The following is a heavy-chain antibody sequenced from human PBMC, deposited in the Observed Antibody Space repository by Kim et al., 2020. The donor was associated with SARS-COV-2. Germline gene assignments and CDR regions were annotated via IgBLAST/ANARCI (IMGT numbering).Heavy chain of an antibody. CDR1: GGTFSSYA. Sequence: SVKVSCKASGGTFSSYAISWVRQAPGQGLEWMGGIIPIFGTANYAQKFQGRVTITADESTSTAYMELSSLRSEDTAVYYCARFSLDYYDSSGYPIGVFDYWGQGTLVTVSS. J-gene: IGHJ4*02. CDR3: ARFSLDYYDSSGYPIGVFDY. V-gene: IGHV1-69*13. CDR2: IIPIFGTA. D-gene: IGHD3-22*01.